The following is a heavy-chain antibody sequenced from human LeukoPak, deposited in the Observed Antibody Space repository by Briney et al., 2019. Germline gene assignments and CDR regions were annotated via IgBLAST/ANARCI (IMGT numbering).Heavy chain of an antibody. Sequence: SETLSLTCTVPGGSISSYYWSWIRQPPGKGLEWIGYISYSGSTNYNPSLKSRVTISVDTSKNQFSLKLSSVTAADTAVYYCARYVWGSYPTFEDCWGQGTLVTVSS. CDR3: ARYVWGSYPTFEDC. V-gene: IGHV4-59*01. CDR2: ISYSGST. J-gene: IGHJ4*02. CDR1: GGSISSYY. D-gene: IGHD3-16*02.